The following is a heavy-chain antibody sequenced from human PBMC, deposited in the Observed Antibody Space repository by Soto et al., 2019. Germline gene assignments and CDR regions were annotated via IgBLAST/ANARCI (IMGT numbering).Heavy chain of an antibody. CDR1: GFTFTSSA. Sequence: SVKVSCKASGFTFTSSAMQWVRQARGQRLEWIGWIVVGSGNTNYAQKVQGRVTMTTDTSTSTAYMELRSLRSDDTAVYYCARGVGSGSYYNQYNWFDPWGQGTLVTVSS. J-gene: IGHJ5*02. CDR3: ARGVGSGSYYNQYNWFDP. V-gene: IGHV1-58*02. CDR2: IVVGSGNT. D-gene: IGHD3-10*01.